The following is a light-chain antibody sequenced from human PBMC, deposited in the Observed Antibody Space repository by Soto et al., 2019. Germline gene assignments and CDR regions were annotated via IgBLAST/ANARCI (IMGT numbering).Light chain of an antibody. CDR2: GST. V-gene: IGKV3-20*01. CDR1: QSVSNNY. Sequence: EVVLTQSPGTLSLSPGERATLSCRASQSVSNNYLAWYQQKPGQSPKLLLFGSTDRATGIPDRFSGSGSGTDLTLTISRIEPEDFAVYYCHQYGRSPPYTFGQGTKLEIK. J-gene: IGKJ2*01. CDR3: HQYGRSPPYT.